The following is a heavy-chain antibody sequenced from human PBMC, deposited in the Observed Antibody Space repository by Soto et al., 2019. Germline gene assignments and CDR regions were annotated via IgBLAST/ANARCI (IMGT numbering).Heavy chain of an antibody. CDR3: AGVVVYYDPYYYYGMDV. CDR2: ISSSTSYI. D-gene: IGHD3-22*01. J-gene: IGHJ6*02. Sequence: EVQLVESGGGLVKPGGSLRLSCAASGFTFSSYSMNWVRQAPGKGLEWVSSISSSTSYIYYADSVKGRFTISRDNAKNSLYLQMISMRAEDTAVDYCAGVVVYYDPYYYYGMDVWGQGTTVTVSS. V-gene: IGHV3-21*01. CDR1: GFTFSSYS.